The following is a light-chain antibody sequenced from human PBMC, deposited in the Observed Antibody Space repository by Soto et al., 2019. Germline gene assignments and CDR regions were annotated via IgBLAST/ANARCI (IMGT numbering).Light chain of an antibody. CDR1: GSDVGAYNY. CDR3: SSYTSTSTLYV. Sequence: QSVLTQPASVSGCPGQSVTICCILTGSDVGAYNYVSWYQQHPGKVPKLMIYEVTNRPSGLSNRFSGSKSGNTASLTISGLQTEDEADYFCSSYTSTSTLYVFGTGTKVTVL. CDR2: EVT. J-gene: IGLJ1*01. V-gene: IGLV2-14*01.